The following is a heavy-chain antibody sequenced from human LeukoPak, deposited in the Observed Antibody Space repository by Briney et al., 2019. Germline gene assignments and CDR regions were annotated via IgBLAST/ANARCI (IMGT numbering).Heavy chain of an antibody. Sequence: GESLKISCTTSGYKFTSYWIGWVRQMPGKGLEWMGIIYPGDSDTRYSPSFQGQVTISADKSISTAYLQWSSLKTSDTAMYYCTRGLRWIPYFDLWGQGTLVTVSS. CDR3: TRGLRWIPYFDL. CDR2: IYPGDSDT. V-gene: IGHV5-51*01. D-gene: IGHD4-23*01. J-gene: IGHJ4*02. CDR1: GYKFTSYW.